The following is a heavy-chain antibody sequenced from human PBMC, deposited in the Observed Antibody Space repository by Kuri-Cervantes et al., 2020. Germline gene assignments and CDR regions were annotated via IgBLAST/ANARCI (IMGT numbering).Heavy chain of an antibody. D-gene: IGHD3-10*01. CDR2: SNAGNGNT. J-gene: IGHJ6*02. Sequence: ASVKVSCKASGYTFTSYAMHWVRQAPGQRLEWMGWSNAGNGNTKYSQEFQGRVTITRDTSASTAYMELSSMRSEDMAVYYCARDKGFGELSQYGMDVWGQGTTVTVSS. V-gene: IGHV1-3*02. CDR1: GYTFTSYA. CDR3: ARDKGFGELSQYGMDV.